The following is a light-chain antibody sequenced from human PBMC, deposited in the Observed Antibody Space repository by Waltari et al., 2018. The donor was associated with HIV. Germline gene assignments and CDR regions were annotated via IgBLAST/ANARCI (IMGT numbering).Light chain of an antibody. V-gene: IGLV3-25*03. Sequence: SSELTQPPSVSVSPGQTARNTCSGDASPKPYTHWFQQKPGQAPVVVIHKTTERPSGIPERFSASRSGTTVTLTITGVQTDDEADYYCLSADSSGTYVFGPGTTVTVL. CDR1: ASPKPY. J-gene: IGLJ1*01. CDR3: LSADSSGTYV. CDR2: KTT.